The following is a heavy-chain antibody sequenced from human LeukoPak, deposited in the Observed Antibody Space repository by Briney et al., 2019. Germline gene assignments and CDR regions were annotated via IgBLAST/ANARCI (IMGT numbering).Heavy chain of an antibody. D-gene: IGHD1-26*01. V-gene: IGHV3-7*03. CDR3: AKDVGKWESLHFFDY. J-gene: IGHJ4*02. CDR2: IKEDGTET. Sequence: GGSLRLSCAASGFMFSSNWMSWVRLAPGKGLEWVANIKEDGTETYYVDSVKGRFTISRDNAKNSLYLQMNSLRVEDTAVYYCAKDVGKWESLHFFDYWGQGTLVTVSS. CDR1: GFMFSSNW.